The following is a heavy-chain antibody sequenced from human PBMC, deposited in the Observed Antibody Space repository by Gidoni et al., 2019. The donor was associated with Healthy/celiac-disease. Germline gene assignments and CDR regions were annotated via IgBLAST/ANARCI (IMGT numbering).Heavy chain of an antibody. J-gene: IGHJ4*02. CDR3: AKGQAGYYDSSGYYAFDY. V-gene: IGHV3-23*01. Sequence: FTISRDNSKNTLYLQMNSLRAEDTAVYYCAKGQAGYYDSSGYYAFDYWGQGTLVTVSS. D-gene: IGHD3-22*01.